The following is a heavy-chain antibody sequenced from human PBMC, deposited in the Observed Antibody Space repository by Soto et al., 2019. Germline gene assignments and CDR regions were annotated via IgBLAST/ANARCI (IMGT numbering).Heavy chain of an antibody. CDR3: ARGQHEFWSGYYPDYYYYGMEV. J-gene: IGHJ6*02. CDR1: GYTFTSYG. V-gene: IGHV1-18*01. Sequence: APVKVSCKASGYTFTSYGISWVRQAPGQGLEWMGWISAYNGNTNYAQKLQGRVTMTTDTSTRTAYMELRSLRSDDTAVYYCARGQHEFWSGYYPDYYYYGMEVWGQGTTVTVCS. CDR2: ISAYNGNT. D-gene: IGHD3-3*01.